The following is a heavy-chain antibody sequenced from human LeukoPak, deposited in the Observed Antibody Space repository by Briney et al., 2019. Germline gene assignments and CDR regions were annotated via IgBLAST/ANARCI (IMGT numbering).Heavy chain of an antibody. J-gene: IGHJ5*01. V-gene: IGHV3-21*01. CDR2: ISGSTIYI. CDR3: VRGWSGSDS. CDR1: GFTFSNHN. Sequence: NSGGSLRLSCAASGFTFSNHNMNWFRQAPGKGLEWVSSISGSTIYIYYADSVKGRFTISRDNVKNSLYLQMNSLRADDTAVYYCVRGWSGSDSWGPGTLVTVSS. D-gene: IGHD3-3*01.